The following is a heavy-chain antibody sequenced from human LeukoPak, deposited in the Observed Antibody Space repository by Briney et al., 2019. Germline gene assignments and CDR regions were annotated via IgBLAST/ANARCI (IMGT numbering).Heavy chain of an antibody. CDR2: ISGDGGST. CDR1: GFTFEDYA. CDR3: ARALYNNGWYYFDY. D-gene: IGHD6-19*01. V-gene: IGHV3-43*02. Sequence: GRSLRLSCAASGFTFEDYAMHWVRQTPGKGLEWVSLISGDGGSTSYADSVKGRFTISRDNSETTLYLQMNSLRAEDTAVYYCARALYNNGWYYFDYWGQGTLVTVSS. J-gene: IGHJ4*02.